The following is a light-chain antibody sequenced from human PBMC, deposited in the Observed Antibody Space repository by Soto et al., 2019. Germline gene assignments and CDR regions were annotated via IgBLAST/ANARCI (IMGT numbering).Light chain of an antibody. CDR1: QSVSSN. CDR2: GAS. J-gene: IGKJ1*01. V-gene: IGKV3-15*01. CDR3: QQTNSWPT. Sequence: GLSQSPATLSVYPGERATLSCRASQSVSSNLAWYRQKPGQAPRLLIYGASARATGIPARFSGSGSGTEFTLTFRRLQSEDCAVCYCQQTNSWPTFCQGTNVDI.